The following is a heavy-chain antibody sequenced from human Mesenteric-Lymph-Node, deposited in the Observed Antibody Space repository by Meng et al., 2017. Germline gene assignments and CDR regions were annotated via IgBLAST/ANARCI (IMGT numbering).Heavy chain of an antibody. CDR1: GYSLSELS. D-gene: IGHD3-22*01. CDR2: FDPEDGET. CDR3: ATAGYYDTSFYYTTFWGF. J-gene: IGHJ4*02. Sequence: ASVKVSCKVSGYSLSELSMHWVRQAPGKGLEWMGGFDPEDGETIYAQRFQGRVTMTEDTSTDTAYMELSSLTSEDTALYYCATAGYYDTSFYYTTFWGFWGQGTLVTVSS. V-gene: IGHV1-24*01.